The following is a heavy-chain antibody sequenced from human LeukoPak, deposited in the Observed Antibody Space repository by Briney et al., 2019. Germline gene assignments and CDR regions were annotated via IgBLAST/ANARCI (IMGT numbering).Heavy chain of an antibody. CDR1: GFTFSNYW. CDR2: IKQDGSEK. D-gene: IGHD6-13*01. V-gene: IGHV3-7*01. J-gene: IGHJ4*02. Sequence: KPGRSLRLSCAASGFTFSNYWMTWVRQAPGKGLEWVANIKQDGSEKYYVDSVKGRFTISRDNAKNSLYLQMNSLRAEDTAVYYCARDSSSFGYWGQGTLVTVSS. CDR3: ARDSSSFGY.